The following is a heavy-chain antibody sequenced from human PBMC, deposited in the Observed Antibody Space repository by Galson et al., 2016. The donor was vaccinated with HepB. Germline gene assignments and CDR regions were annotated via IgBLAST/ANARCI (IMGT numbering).Heavy chain of an antibody. D-gene: IGHD2-15*01. V-gene: IGHV2-70*11. CDR2: IDWDDER. J-gene: IGHJ2*01. Sequence: PALVKPTQTLTLTCTFSGFSLSTNGVCVSWIRQPPGKALEWLARIDWDDERNYDTSLRTRLTISKDTSKSQVVLTMTNMDPVDTATYYCVRSRDCLYFDVWGRGTLVTVSS. CDR3: VRSRDCLYFDV. CDR1: GFSLSTNGVC.